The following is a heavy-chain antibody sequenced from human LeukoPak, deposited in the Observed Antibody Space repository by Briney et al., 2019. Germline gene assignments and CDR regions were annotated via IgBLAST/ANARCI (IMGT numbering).Heavy chain of an antibody. D-gene: IGHD3-3*01. V-gene: IGHV3-30-3*01. Sequence: TGGSLRLSCAASGFTFSSYAMHWVRQAPGKGLEWVAVISYDGSNKYYADSVKGRFTISRDNSKNTLYLQMNSLRAEDTAVYYCARDRLESLENTVYVVFWSGYSKYFDYWGQGTLVTVSS. CDR2: ISYDGSNK. CDR1: GFTFSSYA. CDR3: ARDRLESLENTVYVVFWSGYSKYFDY. J-gene: IGHJ4*02.